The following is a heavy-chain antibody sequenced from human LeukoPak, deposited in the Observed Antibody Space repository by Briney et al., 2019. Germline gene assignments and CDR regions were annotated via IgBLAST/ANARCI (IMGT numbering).Heavy chain of an antibody. V-gene: IGHV1-69*10. D-gene: IGHD6-13*01. Sequence: GASVKVSCKASGGTFSSYAISWVRQAPGQGLEWMGGIIPILGTANYAQKFQGRVTITADKSTSTAYMELSSLRSEDTAVYYCAWKQQLADYWGQGTLVTVSS. CDR3: AWKQQLADY. CDR1: GGTFSSYA. CDR2: IIPILGTA. J-gene: IGHJ4*02.